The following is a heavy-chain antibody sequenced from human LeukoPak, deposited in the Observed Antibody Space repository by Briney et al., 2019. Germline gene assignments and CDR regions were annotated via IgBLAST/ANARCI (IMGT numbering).Heavy chain of an antibody. Sequence: PGGSLRLSCAASGFTFSSYGMHWLRQAPGKGLEWVAVISYDGSNKYYADSVKGRFTISRDNSKNTLYLQMNSLRAEDTAVYYCAKDYVGATSPDYWGQGTLVTVSS. CDR2: ISYDGSNK. D-gene: IGHD1-26*01. CDR1: GFTFSSYG. CDR3: AKDYVGATSPDY. V-gene: IGHV3-30*18. J-gene: IGHJ4*02.